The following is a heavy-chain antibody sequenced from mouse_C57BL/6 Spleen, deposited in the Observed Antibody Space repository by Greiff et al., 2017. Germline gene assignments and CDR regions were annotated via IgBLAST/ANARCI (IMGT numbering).Heavy chain of an antibody. CDR1: GYSFTGYY. CDR2: INPSTGGT. V-gene: IGHV1-42*01. Sequence: VQLQQSGPELVKPGASVKISCKASGYSFTGYYMNWVKQSPEKSLEWIGEINPSTGGTTYNQKFKAKATLTVDKSSSTAYMQLKSLTSEDSAVYYCARGVVATNFDYWGQGTTLTVSS. J-gene: IGHJ2*01. D-gene: IGHD1-1*01. CDR3: ARGVVATNFDY.